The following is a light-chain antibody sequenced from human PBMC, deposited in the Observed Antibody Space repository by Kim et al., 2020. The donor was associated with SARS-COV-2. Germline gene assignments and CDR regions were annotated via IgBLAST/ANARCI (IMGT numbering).Light chain of an antibody. J-gene: IGLJ3*02. CDR2: END. Sequence: NFMLTQPHSVSESPGKTVTISCTRGSGTIAGTYVQWYQQRPGGAPATVIYENDQRPSGVPDRFSGSIDSSSNSASLTISGLKTEDEADYYCQFYDTSALWVCGGGTQRTVL. CDR1: SGTIAGTY. V-gene: IGLV6-57*03. CDR3: QFYDTSALWV.